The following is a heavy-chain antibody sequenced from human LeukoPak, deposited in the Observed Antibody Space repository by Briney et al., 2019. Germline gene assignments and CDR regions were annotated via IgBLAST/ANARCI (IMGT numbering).Heavy chain of an antibody. Sequence: EASVKVSCKASGYTFNTYGISWVRQAPGQGLEWMGWIGTENAYTIYAEKFQGRATLTTDTSTTTVHMELRSLRSADTAVYYCARDRERGFDYWGQGSLVTVSS. CDR2: IGTENAYT. D-gene: IGHD5-24*01. CDR3: ARDRERGFDY. CDR1: GYTFNTYG. J-gene: IGHJ4*02. V-gene: IGHV1-18*01.